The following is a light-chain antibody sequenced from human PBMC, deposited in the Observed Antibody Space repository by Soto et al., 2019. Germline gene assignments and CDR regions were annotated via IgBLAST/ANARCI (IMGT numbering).Light chain of an antibody. CDR2: WAS. Sequence: DIVMTQSPDSLAVSLGERATINCKSSQSVLYSSNNKNYLAWYQQKPGQPPKLLIYWASTRESGVPARFSGSGSGTDFTLTNSSLQVEDVAVYYCHQYYNTPHTFGQGTKLEIK. J-gene: IGKJ2*01. CDR1: QSVLYSSNNKNY. CDR3: HQYYNTPHT. V-gene: IGKV4-1*01.